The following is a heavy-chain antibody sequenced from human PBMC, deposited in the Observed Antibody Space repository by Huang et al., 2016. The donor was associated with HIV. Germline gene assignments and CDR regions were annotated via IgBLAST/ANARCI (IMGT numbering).Heavy chain of an antibody. CDR2: INGGNGDT. Sequence: QVQLVQSGAEVKKPGASVKVSCKTSGYTFTKYALHWVRQAPGQRLEWMGWINGGNGDTEYLEKFEGRVTITRETSARTVYMEMSSLTSEVTAVYYCAREGSDYVWGSYRLSWFDPWGQGTLVTVSS. J-gene: IGHJ5*02. D-gene: IGHD3-16*02. CDR3: AREGSDYVWGSYRLSWFDP. CDR1: GYTFTKYA. V-gene: IGHV1-3*01.